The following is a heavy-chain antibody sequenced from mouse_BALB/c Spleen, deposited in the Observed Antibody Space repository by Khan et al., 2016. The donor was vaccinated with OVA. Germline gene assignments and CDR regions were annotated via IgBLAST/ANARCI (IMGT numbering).Heavy chain of an antibody. CDR1: GYTFSSYD. Sequence: VQLQQSGPELVKPGASVKMSCKASGYTFSSYDIHWVRQKPGQGLEWLGYINPYNDYTKFNEKFKGKATLTSDKSSSTAYMELSSLTAEDSVFFYWVRGVFGLQNWFAYWGQGTLVTVSA. CDR3: VRGVFGLQNWFAY. D-gene: IGHD3-1*01. J-gene: IGHJ3*01. V-gene: IGHV1S136*01. CDR2: INPYNDYT.